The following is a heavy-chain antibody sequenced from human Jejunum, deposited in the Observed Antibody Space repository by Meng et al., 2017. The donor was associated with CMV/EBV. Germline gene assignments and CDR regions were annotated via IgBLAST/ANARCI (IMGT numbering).Heavy chain of an antibody. CDR1: GFTFSSYE. Sequence: GFTFSSYEMTWVRQAPGTGLEWVSQIGGSGRSIYYADSVKGRFTISRDNAKTSLYLQMNSLRAEDTAVYYCARRYCSTSSCLFDYWGQGTLVTVSS. D-gene: IGHD2-2*01. CDR3: ARRYCSTSSCLFDY. J-gene: IGHJ4*02. V-gene: IGHV3-48*03. CDR2: IGGSGRSI.